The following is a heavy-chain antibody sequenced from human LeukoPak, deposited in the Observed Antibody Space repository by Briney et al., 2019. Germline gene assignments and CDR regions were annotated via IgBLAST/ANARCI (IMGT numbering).Heavy chain of an antibody. CDR3: ARLTRRYRFDY. CDR2: INHSGST. V-gene: IGHV4-34*01. J-gene: IGHJ4*02. Sequence: SETLSLTCAVYGGSFSGYYWSWVRQPPGKGLEWIGEINHSGSTNYNPSLKSRVTISVDTSKTQFSLKLSSVTAADTAVYYCARLTRRYRFDYWGQGTLVTVSS. D-gene: IGHD4-11*01. CDR1: GGSFSGYY.